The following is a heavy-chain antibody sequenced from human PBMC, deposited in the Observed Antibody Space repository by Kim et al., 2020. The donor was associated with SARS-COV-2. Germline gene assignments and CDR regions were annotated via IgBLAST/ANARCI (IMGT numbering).Heavy chain of an antibody. Sequence: AQAFTGRFVFSLDTSVSTAYLQISSLKAEDTAVYYCAREIYSNYGDNWFDPWGQGTLVTVSS. J-gene: IGHJ5*02. CDR3: AREIYSNYGDNWFDP. V-gene: IGHV7-4-1*02. D-gene: IGHD4-4*01.